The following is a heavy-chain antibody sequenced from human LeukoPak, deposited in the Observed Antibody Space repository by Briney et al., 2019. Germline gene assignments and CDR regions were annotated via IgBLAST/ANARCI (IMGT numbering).Heavy chain of an antibody. CDR2: INHSGST. V-gene: IGHV4-34*01. Sequence: SETLSLTCAVYGGSFSGYYWSWIRQPPGKGLEWIGEINHSGSTNYNPSLKSRVTISVDTSKNQFSLKLSSVTAADTAVYYCVRTSSSQKPRFDYWGQGTLVTVSS. CDR1: GGSFSGYY. J-gene: IGHJ4*02. D-gene: IGHD6-13*01. CDR3: VRTSSSQKPRFDY.